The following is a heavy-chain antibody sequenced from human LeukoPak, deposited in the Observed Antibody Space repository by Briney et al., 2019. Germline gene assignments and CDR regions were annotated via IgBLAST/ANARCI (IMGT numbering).Heavy chain of an antibody. D-gene: IGHD2-8*01. Sequence: GASVKVSCKASGYTFIDSYIHCFRQAPGQGLEWMGWINPNSGSTKYAQKFQARVSMTRATSITTAYLDLSRLTSGDTALYYCARESPMTTNYAADVWGQGTMVTVSS. CDR1: GYTFIDSY. CDR3: ARESPMTTNYAADV. CDR2: INPNSGST. V-gene: IGHV1-2*02. J-gene: IGHJ3*01.